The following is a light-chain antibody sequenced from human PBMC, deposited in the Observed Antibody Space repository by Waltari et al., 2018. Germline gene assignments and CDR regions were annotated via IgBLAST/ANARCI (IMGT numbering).Light chain of an antibody. CDR3: QYYNNWPPGA. CDR1: ESVSAN. J-gene: IGKJ1*01. CDR2: GAS. Sequence: EVVMTQSPATLSVSPGDTVTLSCGASESVSANVAWYQQKPGQPPRLLIYGASGRATGVPARFSGNGWGTEFTLTISSLQSEDFVVYYCQYYNNWPPGAFGQGTKVDFK. V-gene: IGKV3-15*01.